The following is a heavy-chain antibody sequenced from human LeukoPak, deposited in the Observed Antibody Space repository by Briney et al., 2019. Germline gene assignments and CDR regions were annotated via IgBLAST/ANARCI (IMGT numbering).Heavy chain of an antibody. CDR3: ARDGGSSGWYKGNYYYYGMDV. Sequence: GGSLRLSCAASGLTFSSHWMHWVRQAPGKGLVWVSRITNDGSSTTYADSVKGRFTISRDNAKNSLYLQMNSLRAEDTALYHCARDGGSSGWYKGNYYYYGMDVWGQGTTVTVSS. CDR2: ITNDGSST. J-gene: IGHJ6*02. CDR1: GLTFSSHW. D-gene: IGHD6-19*01. V-gene: IGHV3-74*01.